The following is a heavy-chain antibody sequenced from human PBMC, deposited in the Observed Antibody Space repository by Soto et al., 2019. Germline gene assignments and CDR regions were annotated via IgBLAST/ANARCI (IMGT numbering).Heavy chain of an antibody. CDR1: GFTFNTYW. J-gene: IGHJ4*02. CDR2: INSGGGTT. D-gene: IGHD2-8*01. CDR3: ARWFPYANFDYFDY. V-gene: IGHV3-74*01. Sequence: GGSLRLSCAASGFTFNTYWMHWFRQAPGKGLVWVSRINSGGGTTTYADSVKGRFTISRDNAKNTLYLQMNGLRAEDTAVYYCARWFPYANFDYFDYWGQGTQVTVSS.